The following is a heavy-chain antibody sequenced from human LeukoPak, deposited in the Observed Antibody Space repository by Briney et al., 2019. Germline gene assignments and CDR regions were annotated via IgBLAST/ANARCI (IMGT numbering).Heavy chain of an antibody. CDR1: GGSISSYY. D-gene: IGHD3-22*01. J-gene: IGHJ4*02. CDR2: IYHSGST. Sequence: PSETLSLTCTVSGGSISSYYWSWIRQPPGKGLEWMGYIYHSGSTYYNPSLKSRVTISVDRSQNQFSLKLSSVTAADTAVYYCARESYDSSGYYYYFDYWGQGTLVTVSS. CDR3: ARESYDSSGYYYYFDY. V-gene: IGHV4-59*12.